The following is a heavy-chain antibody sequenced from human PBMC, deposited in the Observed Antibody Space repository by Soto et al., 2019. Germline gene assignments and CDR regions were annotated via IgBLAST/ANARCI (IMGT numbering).Heavy chain of an antibody. CDR1: GFTFSRFA. J-gene: IGHJ4*02. CDR2: INIDGST. CDR3: AKNYYLDT. V-gene: IGHV3-23*01. Sequence: EVQLLESGGGLVQPGGSLRLSCAASGFTFSRFAMTWVRQGPGKGPEWVSSINIDGSTYYADSVKGRFTISRDDSKNTLFLQMNSLRTEDTAIYYCAKNYYLDTWGQGTLITVSS.